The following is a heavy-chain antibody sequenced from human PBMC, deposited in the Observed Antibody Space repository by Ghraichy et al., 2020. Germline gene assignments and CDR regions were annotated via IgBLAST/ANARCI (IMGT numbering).Heavy chain of an antibody. Sequence: GGSRRLSCAASGFTFSSYAMSWVRQAPGKGLEWVSAISGSGGSTYYADSVKGRFTISRDNSKNTLYLQMNSLRAEDTAVYYCAKDGSGRPGGGNWYFDLWGRGTLVTVSS. CDR2: ISGSGGST. CDR3: AKDGSGRPGGGNWYFDL. D-gene: IGHD6-19*01. V-gene: IGHV3-23*01. CDR1: GFTFSSYA. J-gene: IGHJ2*01.